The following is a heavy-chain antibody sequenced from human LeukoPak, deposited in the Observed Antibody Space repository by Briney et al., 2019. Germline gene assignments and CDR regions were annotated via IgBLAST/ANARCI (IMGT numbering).Heavy chain of an antibody. V-gene: IGHV3-49*04. D-gene: IGHD1-26*01. CDR2: IRSKPYGGTA. J-gene: IGHJ4*02. CDR3: SRYGFVGADFDY. CDR1: GFTFGNYA. Sequence: GGSLRLSCTASGFTFGNYAVTWVRQAPGQGLEWVGFIRSKPYGGTAEYAASVQGRFTISRDDSKTIADLQMNSLKTEDTAVYYCSRYGFVGADFDYWGRGTLVTVSS.